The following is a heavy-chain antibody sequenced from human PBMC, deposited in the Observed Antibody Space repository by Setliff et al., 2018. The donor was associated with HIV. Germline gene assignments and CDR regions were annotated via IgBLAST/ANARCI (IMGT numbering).Heavy chain of an antibody. CDR3: AAFDSGRDV. CDR1: GGSLSSYY. CDR2: IHPTGHT. Sequence: KPSETLSLTCVAYGGSLSSYYWNWIRQTPGKGLEWIGEIHPTGHTNYNPSYKSRVTVSLDTSKIQFSLKLNSVTAADTGVYYCAAFDSGRDVWGQGTLVTVSS. V-gene: IGHV4-34*01. D-gene: IGHD6-19*01. J-gene: IGHJ4*02.